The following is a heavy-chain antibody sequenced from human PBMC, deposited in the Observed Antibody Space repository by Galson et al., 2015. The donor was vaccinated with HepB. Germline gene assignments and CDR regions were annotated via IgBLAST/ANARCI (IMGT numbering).Heavy chain of an antibody. V-gene: IGHV3-21*01. Sequence: SLRLSCAASGFTFSSYSMNWVRQAPGKGLEWVSSISSSSSYIYYADSVKGRFTISRDNAKNSLYLQMNSLRAEDTAVYYCAREPLSSSWYGVDYWGQGTLVTVSS. D-gene: IGHD6-13*01. CDR2: ISSSSSYI. J-gene: IGHJ4*02. CDR3: AREPLSSSWYGVDY. CDR1: GFTFSSYS.